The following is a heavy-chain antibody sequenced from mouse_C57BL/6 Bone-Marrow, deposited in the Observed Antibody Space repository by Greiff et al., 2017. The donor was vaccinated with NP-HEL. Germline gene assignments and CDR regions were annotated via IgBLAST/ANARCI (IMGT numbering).Heavy chain of an antibody. D-gene: IGHD4-1*01. CDR1: GYTFTSYG. CDR2: IYPRSGNT. Sequence: QVQLQQSGAELARPGASVKLSCKASGYTFTSYGISWVKQRTGQGLEWIGEIYPRSGNTYYNEKFKGKATLTAYKSSSTAYMELRSLTSEDSAVYFCARWSNWGFAYWGQGTLVTVSA. V-gene: IGHV1-81*01. CDR3: ARWSNWGFAY. J-gene: IGHJ3*01.